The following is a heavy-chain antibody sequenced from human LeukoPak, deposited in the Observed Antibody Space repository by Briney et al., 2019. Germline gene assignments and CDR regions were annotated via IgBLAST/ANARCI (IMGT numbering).Heavy chain of an antibody. CDR1: GVSISSYY. CDR2: IYTSAST. V-gene: IGHV4-4*07. CDR3: ARDLYIRVKKSIAAAGALYAFDI. Sequence: SETLSLTCTVSGVSISSYYWSWIRQPAGKGLEWSGRIYTSASTNYNPSLKSRVTMSVDTSKNQFSLKLSSVTAADTAVYYCARDLYIRVKKSIAAAGALYAFDIWGQGTMVSVSS. J-gene: IGHJ3*02. D-gene: IGHD6-13*01.